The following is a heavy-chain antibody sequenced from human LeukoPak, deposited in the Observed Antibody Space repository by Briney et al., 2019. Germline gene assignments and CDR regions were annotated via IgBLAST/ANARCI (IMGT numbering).Heavy chain of an antibody. CDR3: ATRGSDFWSGFDF. V-gene: IGHV1-24*01. Sequence: ASVKVSCKLSGNTLRELPIQWVRQAGGKGLEWMAGFDPENAEIVYAQRFQGRVTMTEDTSTNTAYMELTSLTSDDTALYYCATRGSDFWSGFDFWGQGTQVTVSS. CDR1: GNTLRELP. J-gene: IGHJ4*02. D-gene: IGHD3-3*01. CDR2: FDPENAEI.